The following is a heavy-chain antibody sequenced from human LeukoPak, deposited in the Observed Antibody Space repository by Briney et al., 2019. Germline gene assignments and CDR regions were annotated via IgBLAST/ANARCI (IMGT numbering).Heavy chain of an antibody. V-gene: IGHV1-2*02. J-gene: IGHJ6*03. CDR2: INPDYGGT. CDR3: ARDFVYDILTGYYNDYYYYMDV. CDR1: GYPFTGFY. D-gene: IGHD3-9*01. Sequence: GASVKVSCKASGYPFTGFYMHWVRQAPGQGLEWMGWINPDYGGTNYAQKFQGRVTMTSDTSFSTAYMELSSLRSEDTAVYYCARDFVYDILTGYYNDYYYYMDVWGKGTTVTVS.